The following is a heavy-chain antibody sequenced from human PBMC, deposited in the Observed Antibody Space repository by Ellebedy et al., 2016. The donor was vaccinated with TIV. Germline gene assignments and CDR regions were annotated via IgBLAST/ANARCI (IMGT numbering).Heavy chain of an antibody. Sequence: GESLKISCAASGFTFSSYSMNWVRQAPGKGPEWVSGIYTDDTTYYADSVRGRFTIFRDNSKNTLYLQLKSLRTEDTAVYYCARASFFDVDLSGWYFDLWGRGTLVTVSS. CDR1: GFTFSSYS. CDR3: ARASFFDVDLSGWYFDL. CDR2: IYTDDTT. J-gene: IGHJ2*01. D-gene: IGHD3-16*02. V-gene: IGHV3-66*01.